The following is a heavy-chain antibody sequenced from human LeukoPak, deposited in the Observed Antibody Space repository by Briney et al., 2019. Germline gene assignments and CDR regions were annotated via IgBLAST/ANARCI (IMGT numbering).Heavy chain of an antibody. CDR1: GGSLSSGSYY. CDR2: IYTSGST. CDR3: AREVHYGSSWYFDY. D-gene: IGHD6-13*01. J-gene: IGHJ4*02. Sequence: SETLSLTCTVSGGSLSSGSYYWSWIRQPAGKGLEWIGRIYTSGSTNYNPSLKSRVTISVDTSKNQFSLKLSSVTAADTAVYYCAREVHYGSSWYFDYWGQGTLVTVSS. V-gene: IGHV4-61*02.